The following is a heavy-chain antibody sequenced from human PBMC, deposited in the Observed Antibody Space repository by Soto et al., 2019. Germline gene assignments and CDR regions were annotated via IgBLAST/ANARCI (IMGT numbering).Heavy chain of an antibody. J-gene: IGHJ6*03. CDR3: ARDASPLYNWNYYYYYYMDV. Sequence: TSETRSLTCTVAGGSIRSYYWSWIRQPPGKGLEWIGYIYYSGSTNYNPSLKSRVTISVDTSKNQFSLKLSSVTAADTAVYYCARDASPLYNWNYYYYYYMDVWGKGTTVTVSS. D-gene: IGHD1-20*01. CDR2: IYYSGST. CDR1: GGSIRSYY. V-gene: IGHV4-59*01.